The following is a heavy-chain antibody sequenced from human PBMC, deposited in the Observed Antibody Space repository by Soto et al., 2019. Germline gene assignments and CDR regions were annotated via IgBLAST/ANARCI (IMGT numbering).Heavy chain of an antibody. CDR2: ISGDGVTT. Sequence: EVQLVESGGDLVKRGGSMRLSCGAAGFPFGSYWMHWVRHTPGEGMDWVARISGDGVTTYYADSVTGRFTVSRDNAKNTLSLQISGLRAEDTAVYYCAREYYGLLTGYYTDYWGQGTLVSVSS. D-gene: IGHD3-9*01. J-gene: IGHJ4*02. V-gene: IGHV3-74*01. CDR3: AREYYGLLTGYYTDY. CDR1: GFPFGSYW.